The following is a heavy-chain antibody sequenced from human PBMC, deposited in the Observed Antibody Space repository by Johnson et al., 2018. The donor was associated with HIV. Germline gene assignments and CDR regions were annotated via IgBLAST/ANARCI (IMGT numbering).Heavy chain of an antibody. Sequence: QVQLVESGGGVVQPGRSLRLSCAASGFTFSSYGMHWVRQAPGKGLEWAAVISYDGSNKYYADSVKGRFTISRDNSKNTLYLQMNSLGTDDTAVYYCARGMGLQLGNALDIWGQGTMVTVSS. CDR2: ISYDGSNK. V-gene: IGHV3-30*03. D-gene: IGHD1-1*01. CDR1: GFTFSSYG. CDR3: ARGMGLQLGNALDI. J-gene: IGHJ3*02.